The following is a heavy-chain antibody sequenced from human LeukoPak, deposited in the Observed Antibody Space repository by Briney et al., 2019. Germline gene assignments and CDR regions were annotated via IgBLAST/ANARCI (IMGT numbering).Heavy chain of an antibody. D-gene: IGHD3-3*01. CDR1: GGTFSSYA. CDR3: AGDFWSDIGAFDI. CDR2: IIPIFGTA. Sequence: GASVKVSCKAPGGTFSSYAISWVRQAPGQGLEWMGGIIPIFGTANYAQKFQGRVTITADESTSTAYMELSSLRSEDTAVYYCAGDFWSDIGAFDIWGQGTMVTVSS. V-gene: IGHV1-69*13. J-gene: IGHJ3*02.